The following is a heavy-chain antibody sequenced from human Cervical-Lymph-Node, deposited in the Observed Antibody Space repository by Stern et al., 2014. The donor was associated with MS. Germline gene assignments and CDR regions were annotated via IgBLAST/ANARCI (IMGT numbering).Heavy chain of an antibody. CDR3: ARDLFYNSGRGVYWYFDL. Sequence: QVQLVQSGPGLVKPSQTLSLTCAISGDSVSTSTAAWNWIRQSPSRGLEWLGRTYYRSTWYDDYAVSVKSRITINADTSKNQFSLQLNFVTPEDTAVYYCARDLFYNSGRGVYWYFDLWGRGTLVTVSS. CDR1: GDSVSTSTAA. J-gene: IGHJ2*01. D-gene: IGHD5-12*01. CDR2: TYYRSTWYD. V-gene: IGHV6-1*02.